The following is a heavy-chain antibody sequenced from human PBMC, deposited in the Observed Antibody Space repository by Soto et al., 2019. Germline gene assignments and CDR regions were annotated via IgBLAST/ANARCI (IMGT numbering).Heavy chain of an antibody. CDR1: GYTFTSYY. CDR3: AREAVPAAIFLSYGMDV. J-gene: IGHJ6*02. CDR2: INPSGGST. V-gene: IGHV1-46*01. D-gene: IGHD2-2*01. Sequence: SVKVSCKASGYTFTSYYMHWVRQAPGQGLEWMGIINPSGGSTSYAQKFQGRVTMTRDTSTSTVYMELSSLRSEDTAVYYCAREAVPAAIFLSYGMDVWGQGTTVTVSS.